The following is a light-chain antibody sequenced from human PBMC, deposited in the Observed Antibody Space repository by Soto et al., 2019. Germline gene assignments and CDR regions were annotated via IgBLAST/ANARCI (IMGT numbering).Light chain of an antibody. CDR1: SSDVGSYDY. CDR3: CAYSTSGTHV. J-gene: IGLJ1*01. Sequence: TQPASVSGAPGQCISFFCTGTSSDVGSYDYVSWHQQHPGKAPKLIIDDVNNRPSGVPSRFSGSKSGNTASLIISGLQTEDEADDYCCAYSTSGTHVFGTGTKVTGL. V-gene: IGLV2-14*03. CDR2: DVN.